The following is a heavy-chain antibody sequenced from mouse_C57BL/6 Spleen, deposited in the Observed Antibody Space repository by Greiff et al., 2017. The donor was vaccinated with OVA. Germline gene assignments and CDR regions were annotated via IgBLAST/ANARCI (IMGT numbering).Heavy chain of an antibody. CDR1: GYAFSSSW. CDR2: IYPGDGDT. Sequence: QVQLKQSGPELVKPGASVKISCKASGYAFSSSWMNWVKQRPGKGLEWIGRIYPGDGDTNYNGKFKGKATLTADKSSSTAYMQLSSLTSEDSAVYFCARAGSNYVMDYWGQGTSVTVSS. D-gene: IGHD3-1*01. J-gene: IGHJ4*01. CDR3: ARAGSNYVMDY. V-gene: IGHV1-82*01.